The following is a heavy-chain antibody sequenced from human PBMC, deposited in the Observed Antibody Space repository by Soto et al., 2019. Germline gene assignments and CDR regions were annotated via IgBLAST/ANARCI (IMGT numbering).Heavy chain of an antibody. Sequence: EVQLLESGGDLVQPGGSLRLSCAASGFTFSSNTMSWVRQALGKGLEWVAGIGGSGISTYYADSVKGRFTISRDNSKNTLYVQMHTLRAEDTAIYYCAKGRRSSGWLLDYWGQGTLVTVSS. CDR2: IGGSGIST. CDR1: GFTFSSNT. V-gene: IGHV3-23*01. CDR3: AKGRRSSGWLLDY. D-gene: IGHD6-19*01. J-gene: IGHJ4*02.